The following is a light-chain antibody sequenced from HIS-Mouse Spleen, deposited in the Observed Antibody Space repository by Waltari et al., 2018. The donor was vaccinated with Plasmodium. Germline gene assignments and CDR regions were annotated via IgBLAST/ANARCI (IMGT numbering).Light chain of an antibody. CDR1: SSDVGGYNY. CDR2: EVS. CDR3: SSYAGSNNLV. V-gene: IGLV2-8*01. J-gene: IGLJ2*01. Sequence: QSALTQPASVSGSPGQSVTISCTGTSSDVGGYNYVSWYQQHPGKAPKRMIYEVSKRPSGVPDRFSGSKSGNTASLTVSGLQAEDEADYYCSSYAGSNNLVFGGGTKLTVL.